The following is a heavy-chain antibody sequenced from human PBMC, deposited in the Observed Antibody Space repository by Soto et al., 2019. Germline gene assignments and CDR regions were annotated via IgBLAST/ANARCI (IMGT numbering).Heavy chain of an antibody. J-gene: IGHJ6*02. D-gene: IGHD3-22*01. CDR2: IVVGSGNT. Sequence: QMQLVQSGPEVKKPGTSVKVSCKASGFTFTSSAMQWVRQARGQRLEWIGWIVVGSGNTNYAQKFQERVTITRDMSTSTAYMELRSLRSEDTAVYYCAADRDSSGYYYVSDYYYGMDVWGQGTTVTGSS. CDR1: GFTFTSSA. V-gene: IGHV1-58*02. CDR3: AADRDSSGYYYVSDYYYGMDV.